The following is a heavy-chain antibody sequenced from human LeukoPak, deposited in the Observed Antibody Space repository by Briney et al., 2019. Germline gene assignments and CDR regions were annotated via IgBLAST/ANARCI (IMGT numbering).Heavy chain of an antibody. D-gene: IGHD5-12*01. J-gene: IGHJ4*02. CDR1: GYTFTSYA. V-gene: IGHV1-3*01. CDR2: INAGNGNT. Sequence: PGASVKVSCKASGYTFTSYAMHWVRQAPGQRLEWMGWINAGNGNTKYSQKFQGRVTFSRDTSASTAYMEVSGLRSEDTAVFYCARENSGYDYSFDYWGQGTLVTVSS. CDR3: ARENSGYDYSFDY.